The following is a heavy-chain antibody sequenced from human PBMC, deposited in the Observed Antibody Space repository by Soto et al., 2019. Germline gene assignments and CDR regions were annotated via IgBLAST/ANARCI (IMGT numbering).Heavy chain of an antibody. J-gene: IGHJ4*02. Sequence: QVQLRESGPGLVKPSETLSLTCIVPGGSISSYYWSWLRQPPGKGLEWIGNIYYSGSTNYNPSHKSQVTISVDTSKNQFSLKLSSVTAADTAVYYCTRVGGYYGDYPNFDYWGQGTLVTVSS. D-gene: IGHD4-17*01. V-gene: IGHV4-59*01. CDR1: GGSISSYY. CDR2: IYYSGST. CDR3: TRVGGYYGDYPNFDY.